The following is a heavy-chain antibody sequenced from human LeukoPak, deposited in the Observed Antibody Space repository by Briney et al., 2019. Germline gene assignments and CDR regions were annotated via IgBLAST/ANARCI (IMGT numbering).Heavy chain of an antibody. Sequence: LPGGSLRLSCAASGFTFSSYAMSWVRQAPGKGLKWVSGISDGGGRTYYADSVKGRFTISRDNSKNTLYLQMNSLRAEDTAVYYCARSSGIQLWFGEPYYFDYWGQGTLVTVSS. V-gene: IGHV3-23*01. CDR3: ARSSGIQLWFGEPYYFDY. CDR2: ISDGGGRT. D-gene: IGHD5-18*01. J-gene: IGHJ4*02. CDR1: GFTFSSYA.